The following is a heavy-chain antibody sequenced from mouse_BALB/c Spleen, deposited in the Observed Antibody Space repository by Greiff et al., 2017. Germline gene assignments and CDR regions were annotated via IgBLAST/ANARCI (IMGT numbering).Heavy chain of an antibody. CDR2: IDPANGNT. J-gene: IGHJ2*01. CDR3: ARSGDYDYGYYFDY. D-gene: IGHD2-4*01. Sequence: VQLQQSGAELVKPGASVKLSCTASGFNIKDTYMHWVKQRPEQGLEWIGRIDPANGNTKYDPKFQGKATITADTSSNTAYLQLSSLTSEDTAVYYCARSGDYDYGYYFDYWGQGTTLTVSS. V-gene: IGHV14-3*02. CDR1: GFNIKDTY.